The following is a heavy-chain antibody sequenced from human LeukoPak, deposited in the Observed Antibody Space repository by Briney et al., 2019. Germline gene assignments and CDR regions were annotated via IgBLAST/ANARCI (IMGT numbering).Heavy chain of an antibody. CDR3: AKDRVLRFLEWLSDYYYGMDV. V-gene: IGHV3-23*01. D-gene: IGHD3-3*01. Sequence: GGSLRLSCAASGFTFSSYAMSWVRQAPGKGLEWVSAISGSGGSTYYADSVKGRFTISRDNSKNTLYLQMNSLRAEDTAVYYCAKDRVLRFLEWLSDYYYGMDVWGQGTTVTVSS. CDR1: GFTFSSYA. J-gene: IGHJ6*02. CDR2: ISGSGGST.